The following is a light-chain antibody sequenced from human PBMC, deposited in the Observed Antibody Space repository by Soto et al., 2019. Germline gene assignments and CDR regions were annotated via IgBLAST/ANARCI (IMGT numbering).Light chain of an antibody. J-gene: IGKJ1*01. Sequence: DIQMTQSPSSLSASVGDRVTITCRASQSISSYLNWYQQKPGKAPKLLIYAASSLQSGVPSRFSGSGSGTDFTLTISSRQPEEFATYYCQQSYSTPWTVGQGTKVEIK. V-gene: IGKV1-39*01. CDR1: QSISSY. CDR3: QQSYSTPWT. CDR2: AAS.